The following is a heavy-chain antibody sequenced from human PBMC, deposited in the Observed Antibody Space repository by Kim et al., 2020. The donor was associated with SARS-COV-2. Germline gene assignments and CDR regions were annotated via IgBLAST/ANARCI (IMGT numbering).Heavy chain of an antibody. CDR1: GFAFSNYG. CDR2: IWSDGNNK. CDR3: ARRLRGGNYRGMDA. J-gene: IGHJ6*02. V-gene: IGHV3-33*01. Sequence: GGSLRLSCAASGFAFSNYGMHWVRQAPGKGLEWVALIWSDGNNKYYADSVKGRFTISRDNSKNTMYLEMNSLRAEDTAVYYCARRLRGGNYRGMDAWGQGATVTVS. D-gene: IGHD1-26*01.